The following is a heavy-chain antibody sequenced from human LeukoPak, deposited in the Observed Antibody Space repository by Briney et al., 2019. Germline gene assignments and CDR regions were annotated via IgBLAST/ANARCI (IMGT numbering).Heavy chain of an antibody. CDR3: AARAATGTIVDS. D-gene: IGHD6-13*01. CDR1: GGSISTSSYY. J-gene: IGHJ4*02. V-gene: IGHV4-39*01. CDR2: MYYSGTT. Sequence: PSETLSLTCTVSGGSISTSSYYWGWIRQPPGKGLEWIGNMYYSGTTYYDTSLKSRVTMSVDTSKNQFSLRLTSVAAADTAVYYCAARAATGTIVDSWGQGTLVTVSS.